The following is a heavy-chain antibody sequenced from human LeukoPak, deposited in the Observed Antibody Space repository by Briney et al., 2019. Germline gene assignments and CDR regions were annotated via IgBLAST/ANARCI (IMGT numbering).Heavy chain of an antibody. D-gene: IGHD3-3*01. J-gene: IGHJ4*02. CDR3: ARDSALYYDFWSGYYPLDY. CDR1: GYTFTSYD. Sequence: ASVKVSCKASGYTFTSYDINWVRQATGQGLEWMGWMNPNSGNTGYAQKFQGRVTITRDTSASTAYMELSSLRSEDTAVYYCARDSALYYDFWSGYYPLDYWGQGTLVTVSS. V-gene: IGHV1-8*01. CDR2: MNPNSGNT.